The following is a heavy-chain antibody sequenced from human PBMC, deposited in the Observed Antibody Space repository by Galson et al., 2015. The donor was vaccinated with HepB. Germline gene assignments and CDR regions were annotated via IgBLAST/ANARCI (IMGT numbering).Heavy chain of an antibody. V-gene: IGHV3-23*01. CDR1: GFTFSSYA. D-gene: IGHD4-17*01. CDR3: AKQGKGGDHFDY. Sequence: SLRLSCAASGFTFSSYAMSWVRQAPGKGLEWVSGISGSGGSTYYADAVKGRFTISRDNSKNTLYLQMNSLRAEDTAVYYCAKQGKGGDHFDYWGQGTLVTVSS. CDR2: ISGSGGST. J-gene: IGHJ4*02.